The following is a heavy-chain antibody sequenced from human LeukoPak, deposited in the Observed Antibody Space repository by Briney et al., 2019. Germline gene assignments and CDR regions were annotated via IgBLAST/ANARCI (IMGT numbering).Heavy chain of an antibody. D-gene: IGHD3-10*01. CDR2: INPKTGVT. CDR1: GYRFNDYY. V-gene: IGHV1-2*02. J-gene: IGHJ4*02. Sequence: ASVKVSCKASGYRFNDYYMFWIRQAPGQGIEWVGWINPKTGVTSYAQKFQGRVTVTTDTSISILYMELNSLISDDTAVYYCARDHVSGKDDRNFDYWGQGTLVTVSS. CDR3: ARDHVSGKDDRNFDY.